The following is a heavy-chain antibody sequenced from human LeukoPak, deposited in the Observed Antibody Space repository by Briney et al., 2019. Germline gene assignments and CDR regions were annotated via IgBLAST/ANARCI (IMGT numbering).Heavy chain of an antibody. CDR2: IYASGNT. CDR3: ARDRSSGWLNWFDP. Sequence: SQTLSLTCTVSGDPIRSDSFYWNWIRQPAGNGLQWIGRIYASGNTNYNPSLKSRVTISLDTSRNRFSLNLRSVTATDTAVYFCARDRSSGWLNWFDPWGQGTLVTVSP. CDR1: GDPIRSDSFY. J-gene: IGHJ5*02. D-gene: IGHD6-19*01. V-gene: IGHV4-61*02.